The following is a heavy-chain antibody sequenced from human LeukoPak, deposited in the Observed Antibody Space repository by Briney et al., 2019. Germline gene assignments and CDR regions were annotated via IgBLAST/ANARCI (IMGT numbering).Heavy chain of an antibody. CDR1: EFTFSDYY. V-gene: IGHV3-11*01. CDR2: ISSSGSTI. D-gene: IGHD5-18*01. CDR3: ARSTMVTRFDY. J-gene: IGHJ4*02. Sequence: GGSLRLSCAASEFTFSDYYMSWIRQAPGKGLEWVSYISSSGSTIYYADSVKGRFTISRDNAKNPLYLQMNSLRAEDTAVYYCARSTMVTRFDYWGQGTLVTVSS.